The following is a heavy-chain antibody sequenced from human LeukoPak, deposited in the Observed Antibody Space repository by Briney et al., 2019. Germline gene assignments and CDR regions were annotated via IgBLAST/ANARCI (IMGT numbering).Heavy chain of an antibody. CDR3: AREDPQTTVPEGLDV. J-gene: IGHJ6*02. Sequence: SETLSLTCAVSGGSIGSYYWSWLRQPPGRGLEWIGYIYYSGTTNYNPSLKSRVTISVDTSKNQFSLKLTSVTAADTAVYYCAREDPQTTVPEGLDVWGQGTTVTVSS. V-gene: IGHV4-59*01. D-gene: IGHD4-17*01. CDR2: IYYSGTT. CDR1: GGSIGSYY.